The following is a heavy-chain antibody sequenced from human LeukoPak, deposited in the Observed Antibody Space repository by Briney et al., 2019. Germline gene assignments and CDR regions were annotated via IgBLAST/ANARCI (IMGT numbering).Heavy chain of an antibody. Sequence: GGSLRLSCATSGFTFSTYGIHWVRQAPGKGLEWVAVIWPDGSNKYYADSVRGRFTISRDNSKNTLYLQMNSLRAEDTAVYYCARAGGPFDYWGQGTLVTVPS. CDR2: IWPDGSNK. J-gene: IGHJ4*02. CDR1: GFTFSTYG. CDR3: ARAGGPFDY. V-gene: IGHV3-33*01. D-gene: IGHD2-8*02.